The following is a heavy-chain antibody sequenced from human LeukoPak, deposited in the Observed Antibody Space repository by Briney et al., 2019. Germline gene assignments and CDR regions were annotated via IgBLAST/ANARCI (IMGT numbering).Heavy chain of an antibody. CDR2: LSWNGGSI. D-gene: IGHD1-26*01. J-gene: IGHJ6*03. CDR3: AKGKGATLVYYMDV. Sequence: GGSLRLSCAASGFTFDDYAMHWVRQAPGKGLELVSGLSWNGGSIGYADSVKGRFTISRDNAKNSLYLQMNSLRADDMALYYCAKGKGATLVYYMDVWGKGTTVTVSS. CDR1: GFTFDDYA. V-gene: IGHV3-9*03.